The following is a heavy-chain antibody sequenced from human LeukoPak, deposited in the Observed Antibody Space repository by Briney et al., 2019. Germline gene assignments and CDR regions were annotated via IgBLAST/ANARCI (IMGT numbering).Heavy chain of an antibody. CDR3: ARGPKGDYGEGY. CDR2: ISSSSSYI. Sequence: GGSLRLSCAASEFSFSSHGMSWVRQAPGKGLEWVSSISSSSSYIYYADSVKGRFTISRDNAKNSLYLQMNSLRAEDTAVYYCARGPKGDYGEGYWGQGTLVTVSS. J-gene: IGHJ4*02. D-gene: IGHD4-17*01. V-gene: IGHV3-21*01. CDR1: EFSFSSHG.